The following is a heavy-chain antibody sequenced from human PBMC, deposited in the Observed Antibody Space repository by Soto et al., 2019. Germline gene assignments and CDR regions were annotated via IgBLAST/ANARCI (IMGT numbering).Heavy chain of an antibody. CDR1: GYSFAGYW. CDR2: IDPSDSQT. Sequence: GESLKISCKGSGYSFAGYWITWVRQEPGKGLEWMGRIDPSDSQTYYSPSFRGHVTISVTKSITTVFLQWSSLRASDTAMYYCARQIYDSDTGPNFQYYFDSWGQGTPVTVSS. CDR3: ARQIYDSDTGPNFQYYFDS. D-gene: IGHD3-22*01. V-gene: IGHV5-10-1*01. J-gene: IGHJ4*02.